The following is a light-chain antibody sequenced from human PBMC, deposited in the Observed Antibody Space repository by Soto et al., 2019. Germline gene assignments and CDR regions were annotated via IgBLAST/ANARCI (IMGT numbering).Light chain of an antibody. J-gene: IGKJ1*01. V-gene: IGKV1-5*03. Sequence: DIQMTQSPSTLSASVGDRVTITCRASQTIDSWLAWYQQRPGKPPNLLIYKASTLASGVPSRFSGSGSGTDFTLTISSLQPEDVATYYCQKYNSAPWTFGQGTKVEIK. CDR2: KAS. CDR1: QTIDSW. CDR3: QKYNSAPWT.